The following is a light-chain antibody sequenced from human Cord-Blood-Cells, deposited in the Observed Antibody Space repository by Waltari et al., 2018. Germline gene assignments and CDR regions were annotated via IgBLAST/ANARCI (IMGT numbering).Light chain of an antibody. CDR3: QSADSSGTYWV. Sequence: SYELTQPPSVSVSPGQTARITCSGDALPKHYAYCYQQKPGQAPVLVIYKDSERPSGIPERFSGSSSGTTVTLTISGVQAEDEADYYCQSADSSGTYWVFGGGTKLTVL. V-gene: IGLV3-25*03. CDR2: KDS. J-gene: IGLJ3*02. CDR1: ALPKHY.